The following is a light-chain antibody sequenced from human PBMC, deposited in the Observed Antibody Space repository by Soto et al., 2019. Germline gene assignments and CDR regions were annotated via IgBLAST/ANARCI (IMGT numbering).Light chain of an antibody. Sequence: EIVLTQSPGTLSLSPGERATLSCRASQSVSSSYLAWYQQKPGQAPRLLIYGASSRATGIPDRFSGSGSETDFTLTSSRLEPADFAVYYCQQYGSSSWTFGQGTKVEIK. CDR3: QQYGSSSWT. V-gene: IGKV3-20*01. CDR1: QSVSSSY. CDR2: GAS. J-gene: IGKJ1*01.